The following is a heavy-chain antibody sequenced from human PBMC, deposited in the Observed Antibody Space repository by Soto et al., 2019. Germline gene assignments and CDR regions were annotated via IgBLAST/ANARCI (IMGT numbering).Heavy chain of an antibody. J-gene: IGHJ4*02. CDR2: TYYSGGS. D-gene: IGHD5-12*01. Sequence: QVQLQESGPGLVKASQTLSLTCTSSGASVSSAEHYWSWIRQPPGKVLEWIGYTYYSGGSYYNASLQRRVSISVDTSQNQFSLKLTSVTATDTAVYYCARLSGYDPAGAADKWGPGILVSVSS. CDR1: GASVSSAEHY. V-gene: IGHV4-30-4*01. CDR3: ARLSGYDPAGAADK.